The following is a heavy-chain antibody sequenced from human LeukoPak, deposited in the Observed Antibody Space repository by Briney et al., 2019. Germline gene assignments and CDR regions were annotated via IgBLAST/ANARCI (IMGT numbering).Heavy chain of an antibody. CDR1: GGSISSANYY. CDR2: IYFTGTT. D-gene: IGHD4-23*01. V-gene: IGHV4-31*03. J-gene: IGHJ5*02. Sequence: PSETLSLTCTVSGGSISSANYYWNWIRQHPGKGLEWIGSIYFTGTTHYNPSLKSRVTLSVDTSKNQFSLKLSSVTAADTAMYYCARDGDGANSNWFDPWGQGSLVTVSS. CDR3: ARDGDGANSNWFDP.